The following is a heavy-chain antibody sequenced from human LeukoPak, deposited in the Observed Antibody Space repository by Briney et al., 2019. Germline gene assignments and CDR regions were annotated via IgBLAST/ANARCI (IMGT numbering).Heavy chain of an antibody. V-gene: IGHV3-48*03. CDR1: AFSFSTLE. CDR3: VRGGSYDDHFDH. CDR2: ISGSGTTT. Sequence: GGSLRLSCDASAFSFSTLEMMWLRQAPGKGLEGVAFISGSGTTTYYADSVKDRFSISRDNAKNSLSLHMSSLRVEDAGVYFCVRGGSYDDHFDHWGQGTLVTVSS. J-gene: IGHJ4*02. D-gene: IGHD5-12*01.